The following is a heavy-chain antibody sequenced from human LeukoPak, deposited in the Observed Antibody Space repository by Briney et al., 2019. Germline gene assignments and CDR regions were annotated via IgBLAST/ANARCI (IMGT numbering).Heavy chain of an antibody. V-gene: IGHV4-31*11. CDR1: GGSFSGYY. Sequence: SETLSLTCAVSGGSFSGYYWSWIRQHPGKGLEWIGYIYYSGSTYYNPSLKSRVTISVDTSKNQFSLKLSSVTAADTAVYYCARDLDYGGNSGAFDIWGQGTMVTVSS. J-gene: IGHJ3*02. D-gene: IGHD4-23*01. CDR3: ARDLDYGGNSGAFDI. CDR2: IYYSGST.